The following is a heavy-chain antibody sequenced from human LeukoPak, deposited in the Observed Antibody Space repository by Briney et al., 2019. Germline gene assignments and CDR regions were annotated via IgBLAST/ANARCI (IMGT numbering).Heavy chain of an antibody. V-gene: IGHV3-11*06. CDR2: ISSSSSYT. CDR3: ARNVVWWLVD. Sequence: GGSLRLSCAASGFTFGDYYMSWIRQAPGKGLEWVSYISSSSSYTNYADSVKGRFTISRDNAKNSLYLQMNSLRAEDTAVYYCARNVVWWLVDWGQGTLVTVSS. J-gene: IGHJ4*02. D-gene: IGHD6-19*01. CDR1: GFTFGDYY.